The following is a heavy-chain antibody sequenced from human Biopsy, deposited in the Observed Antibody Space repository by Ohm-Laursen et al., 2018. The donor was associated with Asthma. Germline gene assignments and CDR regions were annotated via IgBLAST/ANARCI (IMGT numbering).Heavy chain of an antibody. V-gene: IGHV3-33*01. CDR2: IYYDGSRK. CDR1: GFTFSRHA. D-gene: IGHD3-16*02. J-gene: IGHJ5*02. CDR3: AREKVIESRGFQNWFDP. Sequence: SLRLSCAASGFTFSRHALHWVRQAPGKGLEWVAGIYYDGSRKYYTESVKGRFTISRDNSKNRLYLEMASLRAEDTAIYYCAREKVIESRGFQNWFDPWGQGTLVHVSS.